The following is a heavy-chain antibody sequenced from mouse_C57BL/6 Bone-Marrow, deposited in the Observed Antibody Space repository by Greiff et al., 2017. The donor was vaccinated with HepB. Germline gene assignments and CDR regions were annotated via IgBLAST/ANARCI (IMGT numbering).Heavy chain of an antibody. D-gene: IGHD1-1*01. CDR1: GYTFTDYN. CDR2: INPNNGGT. Sequence: EVQLKQSGPELVKPGASVKIPCKASGYTFTDYNMDWVKQSHGKSLEWIGDINPNNGGTIYNQKFKGKATLTVDKSSSTAYMELRSLTSEDTAVYYCASGIYYYGAPSWFAYWGQGTLVTVSA. CDR3: ASGIYYYGAPSWFAY. J-gene: IGHJ3*01. V-gene: IGHV1-18*01.